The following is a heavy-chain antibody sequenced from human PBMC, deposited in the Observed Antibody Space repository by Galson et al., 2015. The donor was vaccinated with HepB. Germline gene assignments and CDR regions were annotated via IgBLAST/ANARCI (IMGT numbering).Heavy chain of an antibody. D-gene: IGHD1-7*01. Sequence: SLRLSCAASGFTFSSYAMSWVRQAPGKGLEWVSTISGSGGRTYYTDSVKGRFTISRDNSKNTLYLQMSSPRAEDTAVYYCAKDEWNYGKLWGQGTLVTVSS. J-gene: IGHJ4*02. CDR1: GFTFSSYA. CDR2: ISGSGGRT. V-gene: IGHV3-23*01. CDR3: AKDEWNYGKL.